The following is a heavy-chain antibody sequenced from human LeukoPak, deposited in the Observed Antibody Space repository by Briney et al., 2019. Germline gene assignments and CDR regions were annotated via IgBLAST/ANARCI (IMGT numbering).Heavy chain of an antibody. J-gene: IGHJ4*02. CDR1: GFTFGNYE. D-gene: IGHD5-18*01. CDR3: ARVRSGYSHENYFDY. CDR2: ISGSGSTI. V-gene: IGHV3-48*03. Sequence: GGSLRLSCAASGFTFGNYEMNWVRQAPGKGLEWVSYISGSGSTIYYADSVKGRFTISRDNAKDSLYLQMNSLRAEDAAVYYCARVRSGYSHENYFDYWGQGTLVTVSS.